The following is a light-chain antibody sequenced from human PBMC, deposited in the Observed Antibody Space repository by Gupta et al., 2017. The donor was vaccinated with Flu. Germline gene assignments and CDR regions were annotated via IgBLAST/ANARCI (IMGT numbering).Light chain of an antibody. CDR3: SSYTSSSTVV. J-gene: IGLJ2*01. CDR1: SSDVGGYND. V-gene: IGLV2-14*04. Sequence: TSSDVGGYNDVSWYQQHPGKAPKLMIYDVSNRPSGVSNRFSGSKSGNTASLTISGLQAEDEADYYCSSYTSSSTVVFGGGTKLTVL. CDR2: DVS.